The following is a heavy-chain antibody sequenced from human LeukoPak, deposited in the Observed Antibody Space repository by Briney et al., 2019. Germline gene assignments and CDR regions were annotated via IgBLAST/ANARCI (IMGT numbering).Heavy chain of an antibody. CDR1: GGSISSGDYY. V-gene: IGHV4-30-4*01. CDR3: ARGPDYYDSSGYYFDY. CDR2: IYYSGST. J-gene: IGHJ4*02. D-gene: IGHD3-22*01. Sequence: SETLSLTCTVSGGSISSGDYYWSWIRQPPGKGLEWIGYIYYSGSTYYNPSLKSRVTISVDTSKNQFSLKLSSVTAADTAVYYCARGPDYYDSSGYYFDYWGQGTLVTVSP.